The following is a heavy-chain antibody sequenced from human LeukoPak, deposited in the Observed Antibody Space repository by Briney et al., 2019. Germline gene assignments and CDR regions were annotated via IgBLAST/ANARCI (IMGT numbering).Heavy chain of an antibody. CDR1: GFTFDDYA. V-gene: IGHV3-9*01. J-gene: IGHJ4*02. D-gene: IGHD6-19*01. CDR3: AKEAGSGWTYFDY. CDR2: ISWNSGSI. Sequence: GGSLRLSCAASGFTFDDYAMHWVRQAPGKGLEWVSGISWNSGSIGYADSVKGRFTISRDNAKNSLYLQMNSLRAEDTALYYCAKEAGSGWTYFDYWGQGTLVTVSS.